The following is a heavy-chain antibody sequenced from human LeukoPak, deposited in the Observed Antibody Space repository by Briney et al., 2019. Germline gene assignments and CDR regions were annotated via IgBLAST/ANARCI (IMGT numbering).Heavy chain of an antibody. Sequence: GESLKISCKGSGYSFTTYWIGGVRQMPGKGLECMGIIYPGDSDTRYSPSFQGQVTISADRSISTAYLQWSSLKASDTAMYYCARSKIDAFDIWGQGTMVTVSS. CDR1: GYSFTTYW. CDR2: IYPGDSDT. V-gene: IGHV5-51*01. J-gene: IGHJ3*02. CDR3: ARSKIDAFDI.